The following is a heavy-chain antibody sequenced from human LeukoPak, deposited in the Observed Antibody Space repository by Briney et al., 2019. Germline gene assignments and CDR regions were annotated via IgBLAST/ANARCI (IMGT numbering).Heavy chain of an antibody. CDR2: INSDGTYT. D-gene: IGHD3-22*01. J-gene: IGHJ4*02. CDR1: GFTFTNYW. V-gene: IGHV3-74*01. CDR3: ARDRDSSGCPYFDY. Sequence: PGGSLRLSCAASGFTFTNYWMHWVRQAPGKGLVWVSRINSDGTYTTHAESVKGRFTISWDNAKKILYLQMNSLRAEDTAVYYCARDRDSSGCPYFDYWGQGTLVTVSS.